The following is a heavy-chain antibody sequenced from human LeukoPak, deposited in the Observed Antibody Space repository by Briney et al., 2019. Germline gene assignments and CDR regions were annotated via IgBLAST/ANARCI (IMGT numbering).Heavy chain of an antibody. D-gene: IGHD2-15*01. CDR3: AKGGVVVAAPDY. V-gene: IGHV3-23*01. CDR1: GFTFSSYA. Sequence: LPGGSLRLSCAASGFTFSSYAMSWVRQAPGKGLEWVSAISGSGGSTYYADSVKGRFTISRDNSKNTLCLQMNSLRAEDTAVYYCAKGGVVVAAPDYWGQGTLVTVSS. CDR2: ISGSGGST. J-gene: IGHJ4*02.